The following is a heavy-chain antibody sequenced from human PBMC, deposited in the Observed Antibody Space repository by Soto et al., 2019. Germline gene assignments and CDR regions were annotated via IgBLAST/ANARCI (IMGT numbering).Heavy chain of an antibody. D-gene: IGHD2-15*01. CDR1: GFTFSSYA. CDR3: AKDSGIVVVVAAH. Sequence: EVQLLESGGGLVQPGGSLRLSCAASGFTFSSYAMSWVRQAPGKGLEWVSAISGSGGSTYYADSVKGRFTISRDNSKNTLYLQMNSLRAEDTDVYYCAKDSGIVVVVAAHWGQGTLVTVSS. V-gene: IGHV3-23*01. CDR2: ISGSGGST. J-gene: IGHJ4*02.